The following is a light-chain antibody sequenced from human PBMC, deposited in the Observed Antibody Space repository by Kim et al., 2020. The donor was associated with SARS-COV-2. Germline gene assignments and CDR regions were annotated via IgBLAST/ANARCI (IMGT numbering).Light chain of an antibody. CDR2: SAS. Sequence: EIVLTQSPGTLSLSPGERATPSCRASQSVTSTYLAWYQQTPGQPPRLLIYSASSRATGIPDRFSGSGSGTDFTLTISRLEPADFAVYYCQQYGSSPLTFGGGTKVDIK. CDR1: QSVTSTY. V-gene: IGKV3-20*01. J-gene: IGKJ4*01. CDR3: QQYGSSPLT.